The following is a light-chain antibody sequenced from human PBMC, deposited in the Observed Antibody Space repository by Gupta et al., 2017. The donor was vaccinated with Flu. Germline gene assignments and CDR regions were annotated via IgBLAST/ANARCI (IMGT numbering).Light chain of an antibody. CDR2: AAS. V-gene: IGKV1-39*01. J-gene: IGKJ2*01. CDR1: QSISSY. Sequence: DMQITQSPSSLSASVGDRVTITCRASQSISSYLNWYQQKPGKAPKLLIYAASSLQSGVPSRFSGSGSGTDFTLTISRLQPEDFATYYCQQSDSTPYIFGQGTKLEIK. CDR3: QQSDSTPYI.